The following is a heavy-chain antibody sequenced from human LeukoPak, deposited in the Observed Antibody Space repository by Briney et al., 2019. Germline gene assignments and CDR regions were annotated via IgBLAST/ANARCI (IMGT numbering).Heavy chain of an antibody. CDR2: ISWNSGTV. D-gene: IGHD3-9*01. Sequence: HPGGPLRLSCAASGFTFDDYAMHWVRQAPGKGLEWVSGISWNSGTVGYADSVKGRFTISRDNAKNSLYLQMNSLRTEDTAVYYCARAYYDILTGYYGPFDYWGQGTLVTVSS. CDR3: ARAYYDILTGYYGPFDY. CDR1: GFTFDDYA. V-gene: IGHV3-9*01. J-gene: IGHJ4*02.